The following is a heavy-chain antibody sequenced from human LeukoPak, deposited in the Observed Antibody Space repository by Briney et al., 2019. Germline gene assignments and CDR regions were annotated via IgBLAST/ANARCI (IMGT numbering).Heavy chain of an antibody. Sequence: SETLSLTCTVSGYSISSGYYWGWIRQPPGKGLEWIRSIYHSGSTYYNPSLKSRVTISVDTSKNQFSLKLSSVTAADTAVYYCAKKYTGALGYFDYWGQGTLVTVSS. CDR2: IYHSGST. V-gene: IGHV4-38-2*02. CDR3: AKKYTGALGYFDY. J-gene: IGHJ4*02. D-gene: IGHD2-2*02. CDR1: GYSISSGYY.